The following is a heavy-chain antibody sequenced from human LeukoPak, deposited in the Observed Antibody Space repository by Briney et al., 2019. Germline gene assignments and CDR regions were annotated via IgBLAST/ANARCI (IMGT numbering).Heavy chain of an antibody. Sequence: PGGSLRLSCAASGFTFSSYAMHWVRQAPGKGLEYVSAISSNGGSTYYANSVKGRFTISRDNSKNTLYLQMGSLRAEDMAVYYCARSAPGYSSSLYNYWGQGTLVTDCS. CDR2: ISSNGGST. J-gene: IGHJ4*02. V-gene: IGHV3-64*01. CDR3: ARSAPGYSSSLYNY. D-gene: IGHD6-13*01. CDR1: GFTFSSYA.